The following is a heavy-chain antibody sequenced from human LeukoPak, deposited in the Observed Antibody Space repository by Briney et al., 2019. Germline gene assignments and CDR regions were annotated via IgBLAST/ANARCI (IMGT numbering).Heavy chain of an antibody. CDR1: GGSISSYY. CDR3: AREGYFYYGSGSYYIHY. Sequence: PSETLSLTCTVSGGSISSYYWSWLGQPAGKGLEWIGRIYTRPPTNYHPSLKDLLTMSLDTSKNQFSLKLSSVTAADTAVYYCAREGYFYYGSGSYYIHYWGQGTLVTVSS. V-gene: IGHV4-4*07. J-gene: IGHJ4*02. CDR2: IYTRPPT. D-gene: IGHD3-10*01.